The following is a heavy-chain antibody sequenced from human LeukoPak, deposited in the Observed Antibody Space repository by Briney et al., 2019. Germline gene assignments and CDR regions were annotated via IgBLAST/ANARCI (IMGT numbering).Heavy chain of an antibody. J-gene: IGHJ4*02. CDR1: GFTVSSNYA. Sequence: GGSLRLSCAASGFTVSSNYAMSWARQAPGKGLELVSAISGSGGSTYYADSVKGRFTISRDNSKNTLYLQMNSLRAEDTAVYYCAKPYNWNDETYFDYWGQGTLVTVSS. CDR2: ISGSGGST. D-gene: IGHD1-1*01. CDR3: AKPYNWNDETYFDY. V-gene: IGHV3-23*01.